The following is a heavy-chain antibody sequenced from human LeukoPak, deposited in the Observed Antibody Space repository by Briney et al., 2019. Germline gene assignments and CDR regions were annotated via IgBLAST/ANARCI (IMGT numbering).Heavy chain of an antibody. V-gene: IGHV3-74*01. CDR3: AKEGLWFGELAIDY. CDR1: GSYW. J-gene: IGHJ4*02. CDR2: INSDGSWT. Sequence: GGSLRLSCVASGSYWMHWVRQAPGKGLVWVSHINSDGSWTSYADSVKGRFTISKDNSKNTLYLQMNSLRAEDTAVYYCAKEGLWFGELAIDYWGQGTLVTVSS. D-gene: IGHD3-10*01.